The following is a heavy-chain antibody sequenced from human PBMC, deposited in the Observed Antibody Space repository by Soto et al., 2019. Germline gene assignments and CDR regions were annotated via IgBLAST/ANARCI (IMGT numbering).Heavy chain of an antibody. D-gene: IGHD3-3*01. J-gene: IGHJ5*02. CDR2: IYWDDDK. CDR3: AHRNGYYDREYNWFDP. CDR1: GFSLSTSGVG. V-gene: IGHV2-5*02. Sequence: QITLKESGPTLVKPTQTLTLTCTFSGFSLSTSGVGVGWIRQPPGKALEWLALIYWDDDKRYSPSLNSRLTITKDNSKNQVGLTMTNMDPVDTATYYCAHRNGYYDREYNWFDPWGQGTLVTVSS.